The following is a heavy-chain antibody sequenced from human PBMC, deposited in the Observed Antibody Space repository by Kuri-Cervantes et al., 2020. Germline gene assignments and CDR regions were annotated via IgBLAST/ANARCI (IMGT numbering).Heavy chain of an antibody. CDR1: GFTFSNAW. J-gene: IGHJ3*02. CDR3: ARGGPAGSGWLNAFDI. Sequence: GGSLRLSCAASGFTFSNAWMSWVRQAPGKGLEWVSSISTSGGSTYYADSVKGRFTISRDNSNNTLYLQMNSLRSEDTAVYYCARGGPAGSGWLNAFDIWGQGTMVTVSS. D-gene: IGHD6-19*01. V-gene: IGHV3-23*01. CDR2: ISTSGGST.